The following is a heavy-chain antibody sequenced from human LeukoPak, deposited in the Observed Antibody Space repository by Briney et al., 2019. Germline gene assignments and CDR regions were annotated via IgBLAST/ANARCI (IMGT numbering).Heavy chain of an antibody. CDR1: GFTLSSYW. CDR2: INHSGST. V-gene: IGHV4-34*01. D-gene: IGHD6-13*01. J-gene: IGHJ5*02. Sequence: KAGGSLRLSCAVSGFTLSSYWMNWVRQPPGKGLEWIGEINHSGSTNYNPSLKSRVTISVDTSKNQFSLKLSSVTAAGTAVYYCARTKGRRAAAGWFDPWGQGTLVTVSS. CDR3: ARTKGRRAAAGWFDP.